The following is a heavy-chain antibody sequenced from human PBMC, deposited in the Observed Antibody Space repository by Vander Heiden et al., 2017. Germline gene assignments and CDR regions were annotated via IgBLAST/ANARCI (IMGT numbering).Heavy chain of an antibody. CDR2: ISYDGSNK. J-gene: IGHJ5*02. Sequence: QVQLVESGGGVVQPGRSLRLSCAASGFTFSSYAMHWVRQAPGKGLEWVAVISYDGSNKYYADSVKGRFTISRDNSKNTLYLQMNSLRAEDTAVYYCATRLGGSGSYYGTNWFDPWGQGTLVTVSS. CDR3: ATRLGGSGSYYGTNWFDP. CDR1: GFTFSSYA. D-gene: IGHD3-10*01. V-gene: IGHV3-30-3*01.